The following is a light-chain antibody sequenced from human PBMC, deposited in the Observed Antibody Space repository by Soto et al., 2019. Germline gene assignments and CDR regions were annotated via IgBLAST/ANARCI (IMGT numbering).Light chain of an antibody. CDR3: QHYNSYSQA. V-gene: IGKV1-5*03. CDR2: KAS. J-gene: IGKJ1*01. CDR1: QTISSW. Sequence: DIQMTQSPSTLSGSVGDRVTITCRASQTISSWLAWYQQKPGKAPKLLIYKASTLKSGVPSRFSGSGAGTEFTLTISSLQPGDVATDYCQHYNSYSQAFGQGTKVEIK.